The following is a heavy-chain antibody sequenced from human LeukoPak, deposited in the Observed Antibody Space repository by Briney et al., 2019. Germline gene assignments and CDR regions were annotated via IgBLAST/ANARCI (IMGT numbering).Heavy chain of an antibody. CDR2: IYYSGRT. J-gene: IGHJ3*01. CDR1: GDSISTYY. Sequence: PSETLSLTCTVSGDSISTYYWSWIRQPPGKGLEWIGYIYYSGRTNYNPSLKSRVTISLDASKNQFSLKLSSVTAADTAVYYCARDNYYEGAFDVWGQGTMVTVSS. V-gene: IGHV4-59*01. D-gene: IGHD3-22*01. CDR3: ARDNYYEGAFDV.